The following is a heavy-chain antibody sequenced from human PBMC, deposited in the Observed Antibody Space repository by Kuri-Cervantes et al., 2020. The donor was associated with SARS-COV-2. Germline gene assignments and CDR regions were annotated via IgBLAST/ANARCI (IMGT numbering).Heavy chain of an antibody. CDR3: ARETYCGGDCYSGFDY. D-gene: IGHD2-21*01. V-gene: IGHV3-30*02. CDR2: IRYDGSNK. Sequence: GESLKISCAASGFTFSSYGMHWVRQAPGKGLEWVAFIRYDGSNKYYADSVKGRFTISRDNSKNTLYLQMNSLRAEDTAVYYCARETYCGGDCYSGFDYWGQGTLVTVSS. J-gene: IGHJ4*02. CDR1: GFTFSSYG.